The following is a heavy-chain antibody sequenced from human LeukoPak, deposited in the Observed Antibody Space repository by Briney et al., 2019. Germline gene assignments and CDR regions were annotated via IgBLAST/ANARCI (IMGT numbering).Heavy chain of an antibody. Sequence: SETLSLTCTVSGGSISSSSYYWGWIRQPPGKGLEWIGTIYYSGSTYYNPSLQSRVTISADTPKNQFSLKLSSVTAVDTAVYYCARQAPLWAAAGTGYGWYFDLWGRGTLATVSS. J-gene: IGHJ2*01. CDR2: IYYSGST. D-gene: IGHD6-13*01. CDR1: GGSISSSSYY. V-gene: IGHV4-39*01. CDR3: ARQAPLWAAAGTGYGWYFDL.